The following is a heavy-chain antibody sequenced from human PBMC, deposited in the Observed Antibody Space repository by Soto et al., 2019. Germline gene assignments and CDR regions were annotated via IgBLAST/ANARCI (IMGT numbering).Heavy chain of an antibody. Sequence: QVQLVESGGGVVQPGRSLRLSCAASGFTFSSYGMHWVRQAPGKGLEWVAVIWYDGSNKYYADSVKGRFTISRDNSKNTLYLQMNSLRAEDTAVYYCARDSQYYDFWSGYLPHDYYYYYMDVWGKGTTVTVSS. D-gene: IGHD3-3*01. V-gene: IGHV3-33*01. J-gene: IGHJ6*03. CDR1: GFTFSSYG. CDR2: IWYDGSNK. CDR3: ARDSQYYDFWSGYLPHDYYYYYMDV.